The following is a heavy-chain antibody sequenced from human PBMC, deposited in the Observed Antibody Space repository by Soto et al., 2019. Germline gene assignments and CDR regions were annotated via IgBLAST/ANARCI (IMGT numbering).Heavy chain of an antibody. V-gene: IGHV1-8*01. CDR1: GYTFTDDD. J-gene: IGHJ5*02. D-gene: IGHD2-15*01. Sequence: QEQLVQSGAEVKKPGASVKVSCKTSGYTFTDDDINWVRQATGQGLEWIGWMNPNSGETGYAQKFQGRVTMTRSASLSTAYLELSSLRSEDTAVYYCARVAVAARPRWYNCFDPWGQGTLVTVSS. CDR3: ARVAVAARPRWYNCFDP. CDR2: MNPNSGET.